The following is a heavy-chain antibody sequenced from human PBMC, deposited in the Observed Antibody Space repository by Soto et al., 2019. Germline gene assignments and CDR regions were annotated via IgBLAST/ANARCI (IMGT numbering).Heavy chain of an antibody. Sequence: EVQLVEAGGGLVQPGGSLRLSCEASGFTFRNYDMHWVRPGTGKGLEWVSGISDAGDPDYADSVEGRFTISRENAQISFFLQMNSLRVAETAVYYCARTDRELYGLDVWGQGTTVIVSS. CDR2: ISDAGDP. V-gene: IGHV3-13*05. CDR1: GFTFRNYD. CDR3: ARTDRELYGLDV. J-gene: IGHJ6*02.